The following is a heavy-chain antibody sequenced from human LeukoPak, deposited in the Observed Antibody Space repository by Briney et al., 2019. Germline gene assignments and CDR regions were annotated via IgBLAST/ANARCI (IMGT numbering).Heavy chain of an antibody. CDR3: SRDLRGRDDY. V-gene: IGHV3-74*01. CDR1: GFTFSNYW. D-gene: IGHD5-24*01. Sequence: GGSLRLSCAASGFTFSNYWMHWVRQAPGKGLVWVSRINEGGSVTDYADSVKGRFTISRDNAKNTLYLEMNSLRAEDTAVYYCSRDLRGRDDYWGQGTLVSVSS. J-gene: IGHJ4*02. CDR2: INEGGSVT.